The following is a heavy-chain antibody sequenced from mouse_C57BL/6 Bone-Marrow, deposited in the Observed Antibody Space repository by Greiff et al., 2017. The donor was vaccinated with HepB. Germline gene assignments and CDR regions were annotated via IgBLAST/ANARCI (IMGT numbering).Heavy chain of an antibody. V-gene: IGHV1-81*01. Sequence: LVESGAELARPGASVKLSCKASGYTFTSYGISWVKQRTGQGLEWIGEIYPRSGNTYYNEKFKGKATLTADKSSSTAYMELRSLTSEDSAVYFCARRDSVAYWGQGTLVTVSA. CDR2: IYPRSGNT. D-gene: IGHD3-2*02. J-gene: IGHJ3*01. CDR1: GYTFTSYG. CDR3: ARRDSVAY.